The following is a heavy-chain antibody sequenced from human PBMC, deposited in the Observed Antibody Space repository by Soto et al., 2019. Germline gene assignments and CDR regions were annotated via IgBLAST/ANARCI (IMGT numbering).Heavy chain of an antibody. V-gene: IGHV3-30-3*02. CDR1: GFTFSSYA. Sequence: GGSLRLSCAASGFTFSSYAMHWVRQAPGKGLEWVAVISYDGSNKYYADSVKGRFTISRDNSKNTLYLQMNSLRAEDTAVYYCAKDGYHATFDVWGQGTMVTVSS. J-gene: IGHJ3*01. CDR3: AKDGYHATFDV. D-gene: IGHD5-12*01. CDR2: ISYDGSNK.